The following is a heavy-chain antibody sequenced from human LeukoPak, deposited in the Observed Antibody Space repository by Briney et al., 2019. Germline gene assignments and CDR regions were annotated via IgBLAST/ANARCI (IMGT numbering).Heavy chain of an antibody. D-gene: IGHD3-22*01. Sequence: SETLSLTCTVSGYSISSGYYWGWIRQPPGKGLEWIGSIYHSGSTYYNPSLKSRVTISVDTSKNQFSLKLSSVTAADTAVYYCARAADYYYDSSGCSRGAFDIWGQGTMVTVSS. J-gene: IGHJ3*02. CDR3: ARAADYYYDSSGCSRGAFDI. CDR1: GYSISSGYY. V-gene: IGHV4-38-2*02. CDR2: IYHSGST.